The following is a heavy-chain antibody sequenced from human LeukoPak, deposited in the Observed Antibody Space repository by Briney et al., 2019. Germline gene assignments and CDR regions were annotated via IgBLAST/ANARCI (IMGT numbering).Heavy chain of an antibody. J-gene: IGHJ4*02. CDR1: GFTFSSYA. V-gene: IGHV3-30-3*01. CDR2: ISYDGSNK. D-gene: IGHD6-19*01. Sequence: GGSLRLSCAASGFTFSSYAMHRVRQAPGKGLEWVAVISYDGSNKYYADSVKGRFTISRDNSKNTLYLQMNSLRAEDTAVYYCARDRGVRAVAGYIHFDYWGQGTLVTVSS. CDR3: ARDRGVRAVAGYIHFDY.